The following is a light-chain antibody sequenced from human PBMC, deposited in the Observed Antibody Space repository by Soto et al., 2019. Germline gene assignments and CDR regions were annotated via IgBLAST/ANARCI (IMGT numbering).Light chain of an antibody. CDR3: QQYYRSSIT. J-gene: IGKJ5*01. V-gene: IGKV1-5*01. CDR1: QSLNNY. CDR2: DAS. Sequence: DIQMTQSPSTLSASVGDRVTIPCRASQSLNNYLAWYQQKPGKAPKLLIYDASTLERGVPSRFSGTGSGTEFTLTISSLQPDDFATYYCQQYYRSSITFGQGTRLEI.